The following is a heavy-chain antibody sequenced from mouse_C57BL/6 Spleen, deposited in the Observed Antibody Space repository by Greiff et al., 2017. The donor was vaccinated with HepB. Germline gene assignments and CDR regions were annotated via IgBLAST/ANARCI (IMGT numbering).Heavy chain of an antibody. CDR2: INYDGSST. J-gene: IGHJ3*01. Sequence: EVKLVESEGGLVQPGSSMKLSCTASGFTFSDYYMAWVRQVPEKGLEWVANINYDGSSTYYLDSLKSRFIISRDNAKNILYLQMSSLKSEDTATYYCAREELTRDSAWFAYWGQGTLVTVSA. CDR3: AREELTRDSAWFAY. CDR1: GFTFSDYY. V-gene: IGHV5-16*01. D-gene: IGHD1-1*01.